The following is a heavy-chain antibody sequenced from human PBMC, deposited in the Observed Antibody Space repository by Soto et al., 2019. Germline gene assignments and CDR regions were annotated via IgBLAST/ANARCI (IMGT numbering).Heavy chain of an antibody. J-gene: IGHJ4*02. CDR2: IDPSDSYI. V-gene: IGHV5-10-1*01. D-gene: IGHD1-1*01. CDR1: GYKFTNYW. Sequence: GESLKISCNGSGYKFTNYWLSWVRQTPGKGLEWMGRIDPSDSYINYSPSFRGHVTISIDESISTAHLQWSSLKASDTATYYCAIVTAETAYHYFDFWGQGTLVTVS. CDR3: AIVTAETAYHYFDF.